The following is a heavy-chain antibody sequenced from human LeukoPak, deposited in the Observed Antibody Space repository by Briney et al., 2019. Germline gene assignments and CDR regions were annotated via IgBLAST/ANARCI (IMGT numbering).Heavy chain of an antibody. D-gene: IGHD3-22*01. J-gene: IGHJ4*02. Sequence: PGGSLRLSCAASGFTFDDYAMHWVRQAPGKGLEWVSGISWNSGSIGYADSVKGRFTTSRDNAKNSLYLQMNSLRAEDTALYYCAKAYYYDSSGPLYFDYWGQGTLVTVSS. CDR1: GFTFDDYA. V-gene: IGHV3-9*01. CDR3: AKAYYYDSSGPLYFDY. CDR2: ISWNSGSI.